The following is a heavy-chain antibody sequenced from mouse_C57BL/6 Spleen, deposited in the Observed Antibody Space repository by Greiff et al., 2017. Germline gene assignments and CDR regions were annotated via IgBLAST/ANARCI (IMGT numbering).Heavy chain of an antibody. D-gene: IGHD6-5*01. J-gene: IGHJ4*01. CDR3: ARSLAYSYYAMDY. Sequence: EVQLQESGAELVKPGASVKLSCTASGFNIKDYYMHWVKQRTEQGLEWIGRIDPEDGETKYAPKFQGKATITADTSSNTAYLQLRSLTSDDTAVYYSARSLAYSYYAMDYWGQGTSVTVSS. CDR1: GFNIKDYY. CDR2: IDPEDGET. V-gene: IGHV14-2*01.